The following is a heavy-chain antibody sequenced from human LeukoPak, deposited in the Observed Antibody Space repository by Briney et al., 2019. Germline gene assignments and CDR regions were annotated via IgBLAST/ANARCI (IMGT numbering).Heavy chain of an antibody. J-gene: IGHJ5*02. V-gene: IGHV4-34*01. Sequence: SETLSLTCAVYGVSFSGYYWSWIRQPPGKGLEWIGEINHSGSTNYNPSLKSRVTISVDTSKNQFSLKLSSVTAADTAAYYCARRGANYGDSGWFDPWGQGTLVTVSS. CDR1: GVSFSGYY. CDR3: ARRGANYGDSGWFDP. D-gene: IGHD4-17*01. CDR2: INHSGST.